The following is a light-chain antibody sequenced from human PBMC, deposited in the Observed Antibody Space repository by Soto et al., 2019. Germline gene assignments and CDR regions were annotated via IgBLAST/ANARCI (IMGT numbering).Light chain of an antibody. CDR1: QDISNY. V-gene: IGKV1-33*01. J-gene: IGKJ2*01. Sequence: DIQMTQSPSSVSASVGDRVTNTCQASQDISNYLNWYQQKPGKAPKLLIYDASNLETGVPSRFSGSGSGTDFTFTISSLQPEDIATYYCQQYDNLPYTFGQGTKVDIK. CDR2: DAS. CDR3: QQYDNLPYT.